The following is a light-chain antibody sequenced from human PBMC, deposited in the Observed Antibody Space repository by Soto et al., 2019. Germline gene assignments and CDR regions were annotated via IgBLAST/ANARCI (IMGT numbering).Light chain of an antibody. CDR1: QSVSSK. J-gene: IGKJ4*01. V-gene: IGKV3-15*01. Sequence: ETVMTQSPATLSLSPGERATLSCRASQSVSSKLVWYQQKPGQAPRFLIYGASTRATGIQARFRGSGSGTEFTLTLDSLQSEDFAVYYCQQYNDWPPAFGGGTKVEIK. CDR3: QQYNDWPPA. CDR2: GAS.